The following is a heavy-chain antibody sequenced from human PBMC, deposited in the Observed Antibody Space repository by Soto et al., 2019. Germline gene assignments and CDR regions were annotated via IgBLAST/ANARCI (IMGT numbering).Heavy chain of an antibody. CDR3: ARDRGDGYNQKFDY. V-gene: IGHV3-30-3*01. CDR2: ISYDGSNK. CDR1: GFTFSSYA. Sequence: PGGSLRLSCAASGFTFSSYAMHWVRQAPGKGLEWVAVISYDGSNKYYADSVKGRFTISRDNSKNTLYLQMNSLRAEDTAVYYCARDRGDGYNQKFDYWGQGTLVTVSS. D-gene: IGHD3-10*01. J-gene: IGHJ4*02.